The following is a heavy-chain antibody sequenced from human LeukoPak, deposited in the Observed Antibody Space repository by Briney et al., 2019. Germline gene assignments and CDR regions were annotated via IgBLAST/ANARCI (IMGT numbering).Heavy chain of an antibody. CDR2: ISPSGAST. D-gene: IGHD3-3*01. V-gene: IGHV1-46*01. Sequence: GASVKVSCKASGYTFTSYYMHGVRQAPGQGLEWMGIISPSGASTTYAQNFQGRVTMTRDMSTSTLYMELSSLKSEDTAVYYCARGFSRSPRDAFDIWGQGTMVTVSS. CDR3: ARGFSRSPRDAFDI. J-gene: IGHJ3*02. CDR1: GYTFTSYY.